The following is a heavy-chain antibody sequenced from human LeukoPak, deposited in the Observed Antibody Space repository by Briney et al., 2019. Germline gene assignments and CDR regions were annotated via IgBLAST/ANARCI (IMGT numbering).Heavy chain of an antibody. D-gene: IGHD1-1*01. Sequence: GGSLRLSCAASGFTFSSYSMNWVRQAPGQGLEWVSYISSSSSTIYYADSVKGRFTISRDNSKNILYLQMNSLRADDTAVYYCASTDRATGTTWGLDYWGQGTLVTVSS. CDR1: GFTFSSYS. CDR2: ISSSSSTI. V-gene: IGHV3-48*01. CDR3: ASTDRATGTTWGLDY. J-gene: IGHJ4*02.